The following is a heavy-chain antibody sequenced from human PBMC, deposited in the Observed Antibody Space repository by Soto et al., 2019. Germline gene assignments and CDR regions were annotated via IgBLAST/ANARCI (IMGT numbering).Heavy chain of an antibody. D-gene: IGHD5-12*01. CDR1: GCTCSSYA. V-gene: IGHV1-69*13. CDR2: SIPIFGTA. J-gene: IGHJ3*02. CDR3: ARGADDIVQTGYSGSKRAFDI. Sequence: GASVKVSCKASGCTCSSYAISWVRQAPGQGHEWMGGSIPIFGTANYAQKFQGRVTITADESTSTAYMELSSLRSEDTDVYYCARGADDIVQTGYSGSKRAFDIWGQGTIVTLSS.